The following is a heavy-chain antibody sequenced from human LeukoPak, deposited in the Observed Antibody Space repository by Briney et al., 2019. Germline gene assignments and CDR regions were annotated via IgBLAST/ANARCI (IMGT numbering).Heavy chain of an antibody. CDR1: GFTFSSYS. D-gene: IGHD2/OR15-2a*01. Sequence: PGGSLRLSCAASGFTFSSYSMNWVRQVPGKGLECVSSISSSSSYIYYADSVKGRFTISRDNAKNSLYLQMNSLRAEDTAVYYCASNKIRNGAFDIWGQGTMVTVSS. V-gene: IGHV3-21*01. CDR3: ASNKIRNGAFDI. J-gene: IGHJ3*02. CDR2: ISSSSSYI.